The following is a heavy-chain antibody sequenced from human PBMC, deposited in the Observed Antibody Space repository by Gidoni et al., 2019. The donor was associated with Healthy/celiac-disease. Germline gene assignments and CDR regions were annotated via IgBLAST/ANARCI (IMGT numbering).Heavy chain of an antibody. J-gene: IGHJ4*02. D-gene: IGHD3-3*01. CDR2: IYSGGST. V-gene: IGHV3-53*02. CDR3: ARFTIWSGYL. Sequence: EVQTVETGGGLIQPGGSLRRSCGASGFTVSSNYMSWVRQAPGKGLEWVSVIYSGGSTYYADSVKGRFTISRDNSKNTLYLQMNSLRAEDTAVYYCARFTIWSGYLWGQGTLVTVSS. CDR1: GFTVSSNY.